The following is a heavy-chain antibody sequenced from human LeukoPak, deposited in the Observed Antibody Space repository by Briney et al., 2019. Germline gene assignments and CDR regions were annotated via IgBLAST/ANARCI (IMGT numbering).Heavy chain of an antibody. J-gene: IGHJ4*02. CDR2: IYYSGST. Sequence: SETLSLTCTASGGSISSGGYYWSWIRQHPGKGLEWIGYIYYSGSTYYNPSLKSRVTISVDTSKNQFSLRLSSVTAADTAVYYCARLSNSGSYNYFDYWGQGTLVTVSS. CDR1: GGSISSGGYY. CDR3: ARLSNSGSYNYFDY. D-gene: IGHD3-10*01. V-gene: IGHV4-31*03.